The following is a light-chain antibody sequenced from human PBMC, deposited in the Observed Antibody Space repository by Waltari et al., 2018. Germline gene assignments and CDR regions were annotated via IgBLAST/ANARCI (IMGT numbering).Light chain of an antibody. V-gene: IGKV3-15*01. CDR3: QQYNNWPSTFT. Sequence: DIVMTQSPATLSVSPGERATLSCRASQSIRSHLAWYQQRLGQATRLLSYGASTRATGIPARFSGSGSGTEFTLTINSLQSEDFAVYYCQQYNNWPSTFTFGQGTRLEIK. J-gene: IGKJ2*01. CDR2: GAS. CDR1: QSIRSH.